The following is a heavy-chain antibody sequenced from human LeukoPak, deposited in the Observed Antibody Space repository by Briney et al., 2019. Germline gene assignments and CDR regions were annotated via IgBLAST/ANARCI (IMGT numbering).Heavy chain of an antibody. D-gene: IGHD4-23*01. CDR3: AKAYGGNPSDYFDY. V-gene: IGHV3-23*01. CDR1: GFTFSSYA. CDR2: ISGSGGST. J-gene: IGHJ4*02. Sequence: GGSLRLSCAASGFTFSSYAMSWVRQAPGKGLEWVSAISGSGGSTYYADSVKGRFTISRDNSENTLYLQMNGLRAEDTAVYYCAKAYGGNPSDYFDYWGQGTLVTVSS.